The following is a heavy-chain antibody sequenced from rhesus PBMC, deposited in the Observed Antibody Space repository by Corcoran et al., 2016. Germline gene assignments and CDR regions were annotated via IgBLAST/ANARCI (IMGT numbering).Heavy chain of an antibody. Sequence: QVQLQESGPGLVKPSETLSLTCAVSGGSISSGYYYWSWIRHPPGKGLEWIGHITYRGSPPYNPSLKGRITISRDTSKNQFYLKLSPGTAADTAVYYCAKSKGGITPETWYFDLWGPGTPITISS. J-gene: IGHJ2*01. CDR3: AKSKGGITPETWYFDL. V-gene: IGHV4-122*02. CDR2: ITYRGSP. CDR1: GGSISSGYYY. D-gene: IGHD1-26*01.